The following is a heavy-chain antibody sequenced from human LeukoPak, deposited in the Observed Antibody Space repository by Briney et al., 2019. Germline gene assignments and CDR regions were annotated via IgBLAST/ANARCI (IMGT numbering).Heavy chain of an antibody. V-gene: IGHV3-33*01. J-gene: IGHJ5*02. CDR1: GYTFSRHG. Sequence: GRSLTLSCAASGYTFSRHGIHWVRQAPGKGLEWVSVVWYDGRNRDYADSVKGRFTISKDNSNKMVFLQMDRLRAEDTAVYYCARLWGGNGYSGGSLNLWGQGTLVTVSS. CDR3: ARLWGGNGYSGGSLNL. CDR2: VWYDGRNR. D-gene: IGHD3-16*01.